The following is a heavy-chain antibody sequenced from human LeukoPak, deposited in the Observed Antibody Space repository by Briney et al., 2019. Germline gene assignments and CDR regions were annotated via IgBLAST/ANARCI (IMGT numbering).Heavy chain of an antibody. CDR1: GYTLTELS. CDR2: FDPEDGET. Sequence: GASVKVSCKVSGYTLTELSMHWVRQAPGKGLEWMGGFDPEDGETIYAQKFQGRVTMTEDTSTDTAYMELSSLRSKDTAVYYCATGAGVVVVHDAFDIWGQGTMVTVSS. D-gene: IGHD2-15*01. V-gene: IGHV1-24*01. CDR3: ATGAGVVVVHDAFDI. J-gene: IGHJ3*02.